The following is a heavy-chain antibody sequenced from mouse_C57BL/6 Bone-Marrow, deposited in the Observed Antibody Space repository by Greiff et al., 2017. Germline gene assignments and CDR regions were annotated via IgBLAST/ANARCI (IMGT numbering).Heavy chain of an antibody. CDR1: GFTFSSYA. J-gene: IGHJ4*01. Sequence: EVQGVESGGGLVKPGGSLKLSCAASGFTFSSYAMSWVRQTPEQRLEWVATISDGGSYTYYPDNVKGRFTISRDNAKNNLYLQMSHLKSEDTAMYYCARHDDYDVYAMDYWGQGTSVTVSS. D-gene: IGHD2-4*01. V-gene: IGHV5-4*01. CDR2: ISDGGSYT. CDR3: ARHDDYDVYAMDY.